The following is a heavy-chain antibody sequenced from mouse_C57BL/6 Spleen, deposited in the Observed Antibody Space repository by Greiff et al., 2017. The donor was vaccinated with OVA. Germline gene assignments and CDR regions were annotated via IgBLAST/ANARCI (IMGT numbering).Heavy chain of an antibody. CDR2: IYPGDGDT. Sequence: QVQLKQSGPELVKPGASVKISCKASGYAFSSSWMNWVKQRPGKGLEWIGRIYPGDGDTNYNGKFKGKATLTADKSSSTAYMQLSSLTSEDSAVYFCARIDGNSYYFDYWGQGTTLTVSS. CDR1: GYAFSSSW. J-gene: IGHJ2*01. V-gene: IGHV1-82*01. CDR3: ARIDGNSYYFDY. D-gene: IGHD2-1*01.